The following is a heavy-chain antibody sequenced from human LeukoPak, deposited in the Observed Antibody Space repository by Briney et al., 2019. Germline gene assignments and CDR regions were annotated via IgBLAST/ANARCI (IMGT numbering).Heavy chain of an antibody. J-gene: IGHJ4*02. CDR2: IYYSGST. CDR1: GGSNSSYY. V-gene: IGHV4-59*01. D-gene: IGHD3-9*01. Sequence: SETLSLTCTVSGGSNSSYYWSWIRQPPGKGLEWIGYIYYSGSTNYNPSLKSRVTISVDTSKNQFSLKLSSVTAADTAVYYCARTRGYYDILTGYYTPHQFDYWGQGTLVTVSS. CDR3: ARTRGYYDILTGYYTPHQFDY.